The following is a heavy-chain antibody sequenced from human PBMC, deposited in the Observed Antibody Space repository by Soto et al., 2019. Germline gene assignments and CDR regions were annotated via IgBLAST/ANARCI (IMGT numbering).Heavy chain of an antibody. J-gene: IGHJ6*02. CDR2: IYPGDSDT. D-gene: IGHD2-15*01. V-gene: IGHV5-51*01. CDR1: GYSFTSYW. Sequence: GESLKISCKGSGYSFTSYWIGWVRQMSGKGLEWMGIIYPGDSDTRYSPSFQGQVTISADKSISTAYLQWSSLKASDTAMYYCARSTGYCSGGSCSTDYYYYYGMDGWGQGTTVTVSS. CDR3: ARSTGYCSGGSCSTDYYYYYGMDG.